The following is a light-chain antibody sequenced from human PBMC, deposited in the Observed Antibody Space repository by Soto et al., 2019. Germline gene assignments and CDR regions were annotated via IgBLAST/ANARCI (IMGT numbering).Light chain of an antibody. V-gene: IGLV7-46*01. J-gene: IGLJ1*01. CDR1: TGAVTSGHY. Sequence: QTVVTQEPSLTVSPGGTVTLTCGSSTGAVTSGHYPYWFQQKPGQAPRTLIYDTSNKHSWTPARFSGSLLGGKAALTLSGAQPEDGAEYSCFLPYRGVYVFEPGTKLPAL. CDR2: DTS. CDR3: FLPYRGVYV.